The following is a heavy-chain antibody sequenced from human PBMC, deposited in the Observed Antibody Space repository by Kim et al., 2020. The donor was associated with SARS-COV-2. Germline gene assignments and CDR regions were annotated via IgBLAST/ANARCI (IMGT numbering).Heavy chain of an antibody. Sequence: SVKVSCKASGGTFSSYAISWVRQAPGQGLEWMGGIIPIFGTANYAQKFQGRVTITADESTSTAYMELNSLRYEDTAVYYCAGWPMGYYGSGSYYGHWGQGTRVTVSS. D-gene: IGHD3-10*01. CDR3: AGWPMGYYGSGSYYGH. CDR2: IIPIFGTA. V-gene: IGHV1-69*13. CDR1: GGTFSSYA. J-gene: IGHJ4*02.